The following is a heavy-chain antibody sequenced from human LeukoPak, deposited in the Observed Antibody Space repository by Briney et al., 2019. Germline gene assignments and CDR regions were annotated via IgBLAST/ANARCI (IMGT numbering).Heavy chain of an antibody. CDR3: ARGVGGYNYGYLDY. CDR2: IIPIFGTS. J-gene: IGHJ4*02. Sequence: ASVKVSCKASGGTFTSYAISWVRQAPGQGLEWMGGIIPIFGTSNYAQKFQGRVTITADESTNTAYMELSSLRSEDTAVYYCARGVGGYNYGYLDYWGQGTLVTVSS. D-gene: IGHD5-18*01. CDR1: GGTFTSYA. V-gene: IGHV1-69*13.